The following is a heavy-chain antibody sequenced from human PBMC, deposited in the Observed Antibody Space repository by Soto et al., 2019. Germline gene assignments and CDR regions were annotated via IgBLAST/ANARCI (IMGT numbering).Heavy chain of an antibody. J-gene: IGHJ4*02. CDR1: GFIYSHYG. V-gene: IGHV3-30*18. CDR2: ILHDGTNK. CDR3: AKDRYYYDSSLQY. Sequence: GGSLRLSCAASGFIYSHYGMHWVRQAPGKGLEWVAAILHDGTNKYYADSVKGRFTISRDNSKNTLYLQMNSLRAEDTAHYYCAKDRYYYDSSLQYWGQGALVTVSS. D-gene: IGHD3-22*01.